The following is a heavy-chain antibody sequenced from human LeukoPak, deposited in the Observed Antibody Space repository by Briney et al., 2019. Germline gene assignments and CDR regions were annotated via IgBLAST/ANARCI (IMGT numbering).Heavy chain of an antibody. CDR1: GFTFSSYA. CDR2: ISADGTEK. Sequence: GGSLRLSCVGSGFTFSSYALHWLRQAPGKGLEWVAVISADGTEKYYADSVKGRFTMSRDNSKNVLFLQVNSLRTDDTAVYSCARDAPYSGGCCAFDIWGQGTTVTVS. D-gene: IGHD6-19*01. V-gene: IGHV3-30-3*01. CDR3: ARDAPYSGGCCAFDI. J-gene: IGHJ3*02.